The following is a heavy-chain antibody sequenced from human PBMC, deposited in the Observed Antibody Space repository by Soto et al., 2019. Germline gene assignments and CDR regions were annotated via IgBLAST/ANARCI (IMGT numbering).Heavy chain of an antibody. CDR3: ARDLWGYCGADCYPLDV. CDR2: INHSGSA. CDR1: GESFSGYI. Sequence: TSETLSLTCAVYGESFSGYILTWIRQTPGKGLQWIGKINHSGSASYNPSLKSRVTISVDTSKNQFSLKLNSVTAADTAVYYCARDLWGYCGADCYPLDVWGQGTTVTVSS. D-gene: IGHD2-21*02. J-gene: IGHJ6*02. V-gene: IGHV4-34*01.